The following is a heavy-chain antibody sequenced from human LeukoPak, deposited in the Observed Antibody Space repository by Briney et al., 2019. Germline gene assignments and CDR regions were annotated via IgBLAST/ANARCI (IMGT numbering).Heavy chain of an antibody. D-gene: IGHD3-22*01. CDR2: INPNSGGT. CDR1: GYTFTGYY. V-gene: IGHV1-2*02. Sequence: ASVKVSCKASGYTFTGYYMHWVRQAPGQGLEWMGWINPNSGGTNYAQKFQGRVTMTRDTSISTAYKELSRLRSDDTAVYYCATQKYDSSGYYDYWRQGTLVTVSS. CDR3: ATQKYDSSGYYDY. J-gene: IGHJ4*02.